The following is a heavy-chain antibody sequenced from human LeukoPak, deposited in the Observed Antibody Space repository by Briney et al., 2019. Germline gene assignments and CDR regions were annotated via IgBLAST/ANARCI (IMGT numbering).Heavy chain of an antibody. CDR1: GFTFSDYG. V-gene: IGHV3-30*18. CDR3: AKDPNGDYIGAFDS. CDR2: ISRDGNDK. Sequence: GGSLRLSCAASGFTFSDYGMPWVRQAPGKGLEWVALISRDGNDKYYSDSVKGRFTISRDNSKNTLFLQMNSLRAEDTATYYCAKDPNGDYIGAFDSWGRGTMVTVSS. D-gene: IGHD4-17*01. J-gene: IGHJ3*01.